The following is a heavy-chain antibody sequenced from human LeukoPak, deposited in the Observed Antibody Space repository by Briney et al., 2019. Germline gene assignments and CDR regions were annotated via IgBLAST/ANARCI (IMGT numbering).Heavy chain of an antibody. V-gene: IGHV4-59*08. Sequence: PSETLSLTCTVSGASISSYYWSWIRQPPGKGLEWIGYISSSGSTKYNPSLKSRLTLSVDTSKNQFSLKLTSVTAADTAVYYCARGQQWFDPWGQGTLVTVSS. J-gene: IGHJ5*02. CDR1: GASISSYY. D-gene: IGHD6-13*01. CDR2: ISSSGST. CDR3: ARGQQWFDP.